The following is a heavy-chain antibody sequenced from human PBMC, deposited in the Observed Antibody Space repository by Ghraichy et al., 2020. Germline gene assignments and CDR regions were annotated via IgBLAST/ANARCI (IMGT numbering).Heavy chain of an antibody. D-gene: IGHD5-12*01. V-gene: IGHV1-8*01. CDR3: ARVDSGYDWMLDY. CDR2: MNPNSGNT. Sequence: ASVKVSCKASGYTFTSYDINWVRQATGQGLEWMGWMNPNSGNTGYAQKIQVIVTMTRNTSISTAYMELSSLRSEDMAVYYCARVDSGYDWMLDYWGQGTLVTVSS. J-gene: IGHJ4*02. CDR1: GYTFTSYD.